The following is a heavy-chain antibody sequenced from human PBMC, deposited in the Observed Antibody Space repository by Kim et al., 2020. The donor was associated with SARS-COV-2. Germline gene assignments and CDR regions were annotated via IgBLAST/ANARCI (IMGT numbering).Heavy chain of an antibody. CDR3: ARQAGIAARQVADF. V-gene: IGHV4-39*01. CDR2: IFHSGST. D-gene: IGHD6-6*01. J-gene: IGHJ4*01. CDR1: GASISSSSYY. Sequence: SETLSLTCNVSGASISSSSYYWGWLRQTPGKGLEWIGTIFHSGSTYYSPSLKSRLSISIDTSKSHFSRRLRSVSAADTGIYYCARQAGIAARQVADFWG.